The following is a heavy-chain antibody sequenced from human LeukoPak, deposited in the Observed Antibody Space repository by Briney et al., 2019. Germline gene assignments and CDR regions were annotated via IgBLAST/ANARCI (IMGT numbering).Heavy chain of an antibody. D-gene: IGHD3-3*01. CDR2: MNPNSGNT. CDR1: GYTFTSYD. CDR3: ARGRIEDLGLRFLEWLSTENWFDP. Sequence: ASVKVSCKASGYTFTSYDINWVRQATGRGLEWIGWMNPNSGNTGYAQKFQGRVTMTRNTSISTAYMELSSLRSEDTAVYYCARGRIEDLGLRFLEWLSTENWFDPWGQGTLVTVSS. V-gene: IGHV1-8*01. J-gene: IGHJ5*02.